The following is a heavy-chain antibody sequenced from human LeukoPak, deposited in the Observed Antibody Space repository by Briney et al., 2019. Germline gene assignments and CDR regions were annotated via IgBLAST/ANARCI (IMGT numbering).Heavy chain of an antibody. D-gene: IGHD3-22*01. CDR2: ISSSSSYI. J-gene: IGHJ4*02. V-gene: IGHV3-21*01. Sequence: GGSLRLSCAASGFTFSSYSMNWVRQAPGKGLEWVSSISSSSSYIYYADSVKGRFTISRDNAKNSLYLQMNSLRAEDTAVYYCARGDDSSGYLPDYWGQGTLVTVSS. CDR1: GFTFSSYS. CDR3: ARGDDSSGYLPDY.